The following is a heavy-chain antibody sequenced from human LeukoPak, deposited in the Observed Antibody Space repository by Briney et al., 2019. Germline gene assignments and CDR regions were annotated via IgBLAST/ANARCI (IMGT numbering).Heavy chain of an antibody. Sequence: MTSETLSLTCTVSGGSISSSPYYWGWIRQPPGKGLEWIGYIYYSGSTNYNPSLKSRVTISVDTSKNQFSLKLSSVTAADTAVYYCARNRWSSGWRTLYYYYMDVWGKGTTVTVSS. J-gene: IGHJ6*03. CDR1: GGSISSSPYY. D-gene: IGHD6-19*01. CDR2: IYYSGST. V-gene: IGHV4-61*05. CDR3: ARNRWSSGWRTLYYYYMDV.